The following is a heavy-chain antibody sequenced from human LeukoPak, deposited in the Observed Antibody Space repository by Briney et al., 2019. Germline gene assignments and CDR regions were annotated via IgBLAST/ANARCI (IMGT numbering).Heavy chain of an antibody. Sequence: ASVKVSCTASGYTFTSYGISWVRQAPGQGLEWMGWISAYNGNTNYAQKLQGRVTMTTDTSTSTVYMDLRSLRSDDTAVYYCARDWPSPTAGDYDYWGQGTLVTVSS. D-gene: IGHD4-17*01. J-gene: IGHJ4*02. V-gene: IGHV1-18*01. CDR2: ISAYNGNT. CDR3: ARDWPSPTAGDYDY. CDR1: GYTFTSYG.